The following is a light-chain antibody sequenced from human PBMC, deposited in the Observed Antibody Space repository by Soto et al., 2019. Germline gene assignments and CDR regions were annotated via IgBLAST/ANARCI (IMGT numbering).Light chain of an antibody. Sequence: IVLTQSPDTLSLSPGERATLSCRASQSVSSTYLAWYQQKPGQAPRLLIYGASSRATGTPDRFSGSGSGTDFTLTIKIMETDDFAVYYCHQYGNSPQTFGQGTKVDIK. CDR2: GAS. J-gene: IGKJ1*01. CDR1: QSVSSTY. V-gene: IGKV3-20*01. CDR3: HQYGNSPQT.